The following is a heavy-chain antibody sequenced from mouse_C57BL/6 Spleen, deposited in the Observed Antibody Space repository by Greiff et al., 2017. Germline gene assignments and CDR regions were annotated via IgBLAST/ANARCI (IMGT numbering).Heavy chain of an antibody. D-gene: IGHD4-1*02. CDR3: VSANWDCCAY. V-gene: IGHV1-59*01. J-gene: IGHJ3*01. Sequence: QVQLQQPGAELVRPGPSVKLSCKASGYTFTSYWMHWVKQRPGQGLEWIGVIDPSDSYTNYTTKFKGKATMTVDTSSSTAYMQLSSLTAEDSAVYYCVSANWDCCAYWGQGTLVTVSA. CDR2: IDPSDSYT. CDR1: GYTFTSYW.